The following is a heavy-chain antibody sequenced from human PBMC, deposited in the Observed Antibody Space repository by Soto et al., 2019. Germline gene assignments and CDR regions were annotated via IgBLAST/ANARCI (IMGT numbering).Heavy chain of an antibody. Sequence: SVKVSCKASGFTFTSSAMQWVRQARGQRLEWIGWIVVGSGNTNYAQKFQERVTITRDMSTSTAYMELSSLRSEDTAVYYCAANSRQQLVLDYWGQGTLVPVS. J-gene: IGHJ4*02. D-gene: IGHD6-13*01. CDR1: GFTFTSSA. CDR2: IVVGSGNT. CDR3: AANSRQQLVLDY. V-gene: IGHV1-58*02.